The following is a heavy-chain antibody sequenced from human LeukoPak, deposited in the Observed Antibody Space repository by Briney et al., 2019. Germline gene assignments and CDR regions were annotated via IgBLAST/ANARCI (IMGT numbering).Heavy chain of an antibody. CDR2: IHSSGST. Sequence: SATLSLTCAVYGGSFSGYYWSWIRPPAGKGLEWIGRIHSSGSTNHNPSLKGRVTMSVDTSKNQFSLKLSSVTAADTAVYYCARGKPVRAYYDFWSGYFGQYWDQGTLVTVSS. CDR3: ARGKPVRAYYDFWSGYFGQY. V-gene: IGHV4-59*10. D-gene: IGHD3-3*01. J-gene: IGHJ4*02. CDR1: GGSFSGYY.